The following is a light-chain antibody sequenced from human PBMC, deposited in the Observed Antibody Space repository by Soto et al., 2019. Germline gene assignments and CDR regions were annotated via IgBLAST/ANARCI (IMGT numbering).Light chain of an antibody. CDR3: QQYNSYLFT. Sequence: DIQMTQSPSTLSASVGDRVTITCRASQSISSWLAWYQQKPGKAPKLLIYDASSLESGVPSRFSGSGSGTESTLTISRLQPDDFATYYCQQYNSYLFTFGPGTKVDIK. CDR1: QSISSW. CDR2: DAS. V-gene: IGKV1-5*01. J-gene: IGKJ3*01.